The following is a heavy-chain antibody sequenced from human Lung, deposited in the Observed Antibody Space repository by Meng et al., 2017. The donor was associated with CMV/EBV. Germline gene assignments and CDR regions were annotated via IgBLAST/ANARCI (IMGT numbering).Heavy chain of an antibody. Sequence: GESLKISCKVSGYSFTSYWIGWVRQLPGKGLEWMGIIYPGDSDTGYSPSFQGQVTMSADKSTTTAYLQWSSLKASDTAIYYCARQAVAGTGGVDYWGQGTLVTVSS. CDR1: GYSFTSYW. V-gene: IGHV5-51*01. D-gene: IGHD6-19*01. CDR2: IYPGDSDT. CDR3: ARQAVAGTGGVDY. J-gene: IGHJ4*02.